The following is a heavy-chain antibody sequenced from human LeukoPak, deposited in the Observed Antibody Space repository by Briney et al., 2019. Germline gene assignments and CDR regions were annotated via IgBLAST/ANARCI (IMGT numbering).Heavy chain of an antibody. J-gene: IGHJ5*02. V-gene: IGHV5-51*01. D-gene: IGHD4-23*01. Sequence: GESLKIPCKGSGYIFTSYWIGWVRQLPGKGLEWMGIIYPGDSDTRYSPSFQGQVTISADKSISTAYLQWSSLKASDTAMYYCARLFGPVVLSNWFDPWGQGTLVTVSS. CDR1: GYIFTSYW. CDR2: IYPGDSDT. CDR3: ARLFGPVVLSNWFDP.